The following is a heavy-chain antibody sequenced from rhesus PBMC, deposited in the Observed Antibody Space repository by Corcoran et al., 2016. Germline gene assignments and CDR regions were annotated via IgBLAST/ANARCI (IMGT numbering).Heavy chain of an antibody. Sequence: EVQLVESGGGLVQPGGSLRLSCVASGFTFCNYGFHWVRQAPGKGLQWVSAIESNGDTTLYTDSVKGRFTISRENAKNTLYLRVDSLKVDDTAVYYCARGASGAGDYWGQGVLVTVSS. V-gene: IGHV3-22*01. CDR2: IESNGDTT. D-gene: IGHD6-31*01. J-gene: IGHJ4*01. CDR1: GFTFCNYG. CDR3: ARGASGAGDY.